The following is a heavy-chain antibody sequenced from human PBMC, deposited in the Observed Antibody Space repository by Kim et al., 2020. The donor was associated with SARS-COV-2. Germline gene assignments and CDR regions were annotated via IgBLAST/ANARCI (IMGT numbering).Heavy chain of an antibody. D-gene: IGHD3-10*01. J-gene: IGHJ3*02. Sequence: GWSLRLSCAASGFTFSSYSMNWVRQAPGKGLEWVSYISSSSSTIYYADSVKGRFTISRDNAKNSLYLQMNSLRDEDTAVYYCARDPNYYGSGSYSSDAFDIWGQGTMVTVSS. CDR1: GFTFSSYS. CDR2: ISSSSSTI. CDR3: ARDPNYYGSGSYSSDAFDI. V-gene: IGHV3-48*02.